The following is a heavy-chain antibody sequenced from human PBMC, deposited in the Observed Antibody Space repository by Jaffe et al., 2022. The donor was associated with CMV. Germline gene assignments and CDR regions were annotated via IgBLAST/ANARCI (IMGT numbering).Heavy chain of an antibody. CDR2: INHSGST. Sequence: QVQLQQWGAGLLKPSETLSLTCAVYGGSFSGYYWSWIRQPPGKGLEWIGEINHSGSTNYNPSLKSRVTISVDTSKNQFSLKLSSVTAADTAVYYCARIIYGSGSYPPPRYYYYYMDVWGKGTTVTVSS. CDR3: ARIIYGSGSYPPPRYYYYYMDV. CDR1: GGSFSGYY. V-gene: IGHV4-34*01. J-gene: IGHJ6*03. D-gene: IGHD3-10*01.